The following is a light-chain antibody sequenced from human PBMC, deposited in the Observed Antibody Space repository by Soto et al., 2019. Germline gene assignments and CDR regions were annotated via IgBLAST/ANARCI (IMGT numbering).Light chain of an antibody. CDR1: QSVSSS. CDR2: DAS. CDR3: QQRGSWPWT. Sequence: EIVLTQSPATLSLSPGERATLSCRASQSVSSSLAWYQQKPGQAPRLLIYDASNRATGIPARFSGSGSGTDFTLTISSLESEDFAIYYCQQRGSWPWTFGQGTKV. J-gene: IGKJ1*01. V-gene: IGKV3-11*01.